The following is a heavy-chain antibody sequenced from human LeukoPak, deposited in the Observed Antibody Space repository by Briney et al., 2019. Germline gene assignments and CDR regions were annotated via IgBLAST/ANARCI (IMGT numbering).Heavy chain of an antibody. CDR3: ARPSRRSYNAFDI. D-gene: IGHD1-26*01. CDR2: ISSSGSTI. Sequence: PGGSLRLSCAASGFTFSSYEMNWVRQAPGKGLEWVSYISSSGSTIYYADSVKGRFTISRDNAKNSLYLQMNSLRAEDTAVYYCARPSRRSYNAFDIWGQGTMVTVSS. J-gene: IGHJ3*02. V-gene: IGHV3-48*03. CDR1: GFTFSSYE.